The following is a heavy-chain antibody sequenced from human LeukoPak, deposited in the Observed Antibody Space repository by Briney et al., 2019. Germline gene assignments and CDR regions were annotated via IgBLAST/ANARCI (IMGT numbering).Heavy chain of an antibody. J-gene: IGHJ4*02. D-gene: IGHD1-26*01. CDR1: GYTFTSYY. Sequence: ASVKVSCKASGYTFTSYYMYWVRQAPGQGLEWMGIINPSGGSTSYAQKFQGRVTMTRDTSTSTVYMELSSLRSEDTAVYYCARDFGGTPRAPAPAYWGQGTLVTVSS. CDR2: INPSGGST. V-gene: IGHV1-46*01. CDR3: ARDFGGTPRAPAPAY.